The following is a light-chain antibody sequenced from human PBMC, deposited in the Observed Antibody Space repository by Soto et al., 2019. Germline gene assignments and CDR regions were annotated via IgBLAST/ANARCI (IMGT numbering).Light chain of an antibody. CDR2: KAS. Sequence: DIQMTQSPSTLSASVGDRVTITCRASQSISAWLAWYQQKPGKAPKLLIYKASTLESGGPSRFSGSGSGTEFTLTISGLQPDDSATYHCQQYSINTLTFGGGTKVEIK. CDR1: QSISAW. CDR3: QQYSINTLT. V-gene: IGKV1-5*03. J-gene: IGKJ4*01.